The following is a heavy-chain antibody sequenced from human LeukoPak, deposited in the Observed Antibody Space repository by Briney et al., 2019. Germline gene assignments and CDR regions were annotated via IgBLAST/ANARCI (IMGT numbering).Heavy chain of an antibody. CDR2: INSDGSST. D-gene: IGHD6-13*01. J-gene: IGHJ6*02. Sequence: PGGSLRLSCAASGYTFSSYWMHWVRQAPGKGLVWVSRINSDGSSTTYADSVKGRFTVSRDNAKNTLYLQMNSLRAEDTALYYCGKDVTKGSSWYYGMDVWGQGTTVTVFS. CDR1: GYTFSSYW. CDR3: GKDVTKGSSWYYGMDV. V-gene: IGHV3-74*01.